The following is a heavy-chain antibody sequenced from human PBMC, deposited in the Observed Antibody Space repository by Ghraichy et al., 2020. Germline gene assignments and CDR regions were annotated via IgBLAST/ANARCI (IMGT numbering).Heavy chain of an antibody. J-gene: IGHJ4*02. CDR3: ARPKQWELLFPMAY. CDR1: GITFSSYA. Sequence: GGSLRLSCAASGITFSSYALCWVRQAPGKGLEWLALISEDGSNKYYAASVKGRFTISRDNSKNTLYLQMDSLRGDDTAVYYCARPKQWELLFPMAYWGQGTLVTVAS. CDR2: ISEDGSNK. V-gene: IGHV3-30-3*01. D-gene: IGHD1-26*01.